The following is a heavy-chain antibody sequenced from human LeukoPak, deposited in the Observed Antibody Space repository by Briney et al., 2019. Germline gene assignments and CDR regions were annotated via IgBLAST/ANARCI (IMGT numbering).Heavy chain of an antibody. CDR2: ISYDGSNK. CDR1: GFTFSSYG. V-gene: IGHV3-30*03. Sequence: GGSLRLSCAASGFTFSSYGMHWVRQAPGKGLEWVAVISYDGSNKYYADSAKGRFTISRDNSKNTLYLQMNSLRAEDTAVYYCVSGQYYYDSSGYSHFDYWGQGTLVTVSS. J-gene: IGHJ4*02. D-gene: IGHD3-22*01. CDR3: VSGQYYYDSSGYSHFDY.